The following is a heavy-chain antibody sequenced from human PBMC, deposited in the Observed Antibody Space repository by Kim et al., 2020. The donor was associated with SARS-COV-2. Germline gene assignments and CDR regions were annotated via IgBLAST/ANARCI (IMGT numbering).Heavy chain of an antibody. CDR2: YPGDSET. V-gene: IGHV5-51*01. Sequence: YPGDSETRYSPSFQGQDTISADKSISTAYLQWSSLKASDTAMYYCARIGDYWGQGTLVTVSS. CDR3: ARIGDY. J-gene: IGHJ4*02. D-gene: IGHD2-15*01.